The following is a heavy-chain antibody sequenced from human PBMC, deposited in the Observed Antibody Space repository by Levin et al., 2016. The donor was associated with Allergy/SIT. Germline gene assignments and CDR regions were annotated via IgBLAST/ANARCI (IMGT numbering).Heavy chain of an antibody. V-gene: IGHV3-15*01. CDR1: GFTFSNAW. D-gene: IGHD3-10*01. CDR2: IKSKTDGGTT. CDR3: TTRWPSRRFGELNFDY. J-gene: IGHJ4*02. Sequence: GESLKISCAASGFTFSNAWMSWVRQAPGKGLEWVGRIKSKTDGGTTDYAAPVKGRFTISRDDSKNTLYLQMNSLKTEDTAVYYCTTRWPSRRFGELNFDYWGQGTLVTVSS.